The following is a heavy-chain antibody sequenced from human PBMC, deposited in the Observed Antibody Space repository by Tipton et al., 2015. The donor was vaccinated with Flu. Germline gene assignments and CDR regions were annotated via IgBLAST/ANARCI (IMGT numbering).Heavy chain of an antibody. D-gene: IGHD3-22*01. Sequence: SLRLSCAASGFAFSSYWVLWVRQAPGKGLEWVANIKRDGSERHYVDSVMGRFIVSRDNAKNSLYLQMHSLRAGDTAIYYCARDDTSGYYEGAFDYWGHGTLVAVSS. CDR1: GFAFSSYW. CDR2: IKRDGSER. J-gene: IGHJ4*01. V-gene: IGHV3-7*03. CDR3: ARDDTSGYYEGAFDY.